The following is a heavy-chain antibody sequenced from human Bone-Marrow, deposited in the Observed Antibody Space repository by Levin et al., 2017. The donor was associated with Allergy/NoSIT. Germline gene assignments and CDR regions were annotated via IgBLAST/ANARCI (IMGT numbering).Heavy chain of an antibody. CDR3: AKEWEPRYFDY. Sequence: SCAASGFTFSSYGMHWVRQAPGKGLEWVAVISYDGSNKYYADSVKGRFTISRDNSKNTLYLQMNSLRAEDTAVYYCAKEWEPRYFDYWGQGTLVTVSS. CDR1: GFTFSSYG. CDR2: ISYDGSNK. J-gene: IGHJ4*02. D-gene: IGHD1-26*01. V-gene: IGHV3-30*18.